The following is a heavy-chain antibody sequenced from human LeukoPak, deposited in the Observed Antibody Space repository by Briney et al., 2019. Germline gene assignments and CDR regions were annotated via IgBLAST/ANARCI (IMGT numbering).Heavy chain of an antibody. D-gene: IGHD3/OR15-3a*01. J-gene: IGHJ3*01. Sequence: GGSLRLSCAASGFTFSDYYMSWIRQAPGKALEWVSYISKTLTTIYYADSVRGRFTISSDNAKNSLFLDMNSLRAEDTAMYYCASGDFGHAYDFWGQGTMVTVSS. CDR1: GFTFSDYY. CDR2: ISKTLTTI. CDR3: ASGDFGHAYDF. V-gene: IGHV3-11*04.